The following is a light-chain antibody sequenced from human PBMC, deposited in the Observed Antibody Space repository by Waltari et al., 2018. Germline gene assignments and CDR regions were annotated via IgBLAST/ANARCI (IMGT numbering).Light chain of an antibody. Sequence: QSVVTQPPSASGTPGQRVTISCSGSSSNIGSHSVNWYQQLPGTSPKLRIYSYYPRPSGVPDRFSVSKSGTSASLAISGLQSEDEADYYCATWDDSLNGWIFGGGTKVTVL. CDR1: SSNIGSHS. J-gene: IGLJ2*01. CDR2: SYY. V-gene: IGLV1-44*01. CDR3: ATWDDSLNGWI.